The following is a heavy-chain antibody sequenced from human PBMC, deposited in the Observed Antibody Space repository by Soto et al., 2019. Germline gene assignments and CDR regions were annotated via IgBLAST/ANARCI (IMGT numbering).Heavy chain of an antibody. CDR1: GDTFNFYT. D-gene: IGHD3-10*01. CDR2: IIPYLSVS. J-gene: IGHJ4*02. CDR3: ATSFGSGYRAFDY. V-gene: IGHV1-69*02. Sequence: QVQLVQSGAEVKKPGSSLRVSCKASGDTFNFYTINWVRQAPGLGLEWLGRIIPYLSVSNYAQNFQGRVTITADKSTNTAYMAVRSLRSEDTAMYYCATSFGSGYRAFDYWGQGALVTVSS.